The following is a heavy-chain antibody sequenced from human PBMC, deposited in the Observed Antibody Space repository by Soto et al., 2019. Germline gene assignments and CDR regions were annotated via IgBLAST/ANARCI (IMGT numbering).Heavy chain of an antibody. V-gene: IGHV2-5*02. CDR2: IYWDDDK. J-gene: IGHJ4*02. CDR1: GFSLSTSGVG. CDR3: VRQNRYSSGWYDDY. D-gene: IGHD6-19*01. Sequence: SGPTLVNPTQTLTLTCTFSGFSLSTSGVGVGWIRQPPGKALEWLALIYWDDDKRYSPSLKSRLTITKDTSKNQVVLTMTNMDPVDTATYYCVRQNRYSSGWYDDYWGQGTLVTFSS.